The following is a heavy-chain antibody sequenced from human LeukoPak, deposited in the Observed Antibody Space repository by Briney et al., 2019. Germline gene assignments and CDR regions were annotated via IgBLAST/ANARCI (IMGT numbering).Heavy chain of an antibody. J-gene: IGHJ5*02. CDR1: GGSISNFY. Sequence: SETLSLTCIVSGGSISNFYWTWIRQPAGKGLEWIGRIYTSGSTNYNPSLKSRVTMSVDTSKNQFSLKLSSVTAADTAVYYCARHSSVAGKDNWFDPWGQGTLVTVSS. CDR2: IYTSGST. V-gene: IGHV4-4*07. D-gene: IGHD4-23*01. CDR3: ARHSSVAGKDNWFDP.